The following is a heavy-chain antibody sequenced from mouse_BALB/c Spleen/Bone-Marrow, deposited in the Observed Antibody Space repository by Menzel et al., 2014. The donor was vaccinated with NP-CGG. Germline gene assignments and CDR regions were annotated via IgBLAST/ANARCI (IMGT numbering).Heavy chain of an antibody. CDR1: GFDFSSYW. Sequence: EVKVEESGGGLVQPGGSLKLSCAASGFDFSSYWMSWVRQAPGKGLGWLGEINPDSSTINYTPSLKGKFIISRDNAKNTLYLQMSKVRSEDTALYYCARQGYYGRSDYWGQGTTLTVSS. CDR2: INPDSSTI. V-gene: IGHV4-1*02. D-gene: IGHD1-1*01. J-gene: IGHJ2*01. CDR3: ARQGYYGRSDY.